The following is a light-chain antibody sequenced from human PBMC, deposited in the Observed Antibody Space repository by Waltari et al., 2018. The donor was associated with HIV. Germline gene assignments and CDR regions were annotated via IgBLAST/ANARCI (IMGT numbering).Light chain of an antibody. CDR1: SSNIAQNF. V-gene: IGLV1-51*02. J-gene: IGLJ3*02. Sequence: QSVLTQPPSVSAAPGQKVTISCSGSSSNIAQNFVSWYQQLPGAAPRLLIFEDNKRPSGIPYRFSGSKSGTSVTLDITGLQTGDEADYYCGTWDSSLNNWVFGEGTKLTVL. CDR2: EDN. CDR3: GTWDSSLNNWV.